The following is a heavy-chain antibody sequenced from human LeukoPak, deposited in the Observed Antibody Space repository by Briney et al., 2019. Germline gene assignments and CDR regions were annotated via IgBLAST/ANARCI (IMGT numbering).Heavy chain of an antibody. CDR1: VGTFSSYT. CDR2: IIPILGIA. Sequence: SVKVSCKPSVGTFSSYTISCVRQAPGQGLECMGRIIPILGIANYIQKFQGRVTITADKSTSTAYLELSSLRSEDTAVYYCARSPSCSSTSCYSYYYYYYYMDVWGKGTTVTVSS. D-gene: IGHD2-2*01. J-gene: IGHJ6*03. CDR3: ARSPSCSSTSCYSYYYYYYYMDV. V-gene: IGHV1-69*02.